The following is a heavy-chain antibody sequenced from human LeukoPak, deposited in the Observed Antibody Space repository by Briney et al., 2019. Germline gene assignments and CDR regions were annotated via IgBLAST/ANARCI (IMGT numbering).Heavy chain of an antibody. Sequence: PSETLSLTCTVSGGSIRNYYWSWIRQPPGKGLEWIGYIYYSGSTYYNPSLKSRVTISVDKSKNQFSLKLSSVTAADTAVYYCARVLGERYYASGSYYGWGQGTLVTVSS. V-gene: IGHV4-59*08. J-gene: IGHJ4*02. CDR3: ARVLGERYYASGSYYG. CDR1: GGSIRNYY. CDR2: IYYSGST. D-gene: IGHD3-10*01.